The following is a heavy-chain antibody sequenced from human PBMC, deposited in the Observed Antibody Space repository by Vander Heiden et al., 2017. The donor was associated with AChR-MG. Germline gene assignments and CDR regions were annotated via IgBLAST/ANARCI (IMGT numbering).Heavy chain of an antibody. CDR3: AGRGYSNYGNWFDP. CDR1: RGTFSSYA. J-gene: IGHJ5*02. Sequence: QVQLVQSGAEVKKPGASVKASCKASRGTFSSYAISWVRQAPGQGLEWMGGIIPIFGTANYAQKFQGRVTITADKSTSTAYRELSSLRSEDTAVYYCAGRGYSNYGNWFDPWGQGTLVTVSS. CDR2: IIPIFGTA. V-gene: IGHV1-69*06. D-gene: IGHD4-4*01.